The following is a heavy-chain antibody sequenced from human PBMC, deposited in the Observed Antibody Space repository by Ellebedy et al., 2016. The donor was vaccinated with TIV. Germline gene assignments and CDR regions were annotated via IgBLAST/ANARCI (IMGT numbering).Heavy chain of an antibody. CDR3: VRDKQDYGGGYYFDGMDV. CDR2: IATDGSST. J-gene: IGHJ6*02. D-gene: IGHD4-23*01. Sequence: PGGSLRLSCAASGFTFSTYTMNWVRQAPGKGLVWVSRIATDGSSTTYADSVKGRFSISRDNAKNTLYLHMSSLRAEDTAVYYCVRDKQDYGGGYYFDGMDVWGQGTMVTISS. V-gene: IGHV3-74*01. CDR1: GFTFSTYT.